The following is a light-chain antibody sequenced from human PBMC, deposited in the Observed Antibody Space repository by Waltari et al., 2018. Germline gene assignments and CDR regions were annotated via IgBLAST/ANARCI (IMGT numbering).Light chain of an antibody. V-gene: IGKV3-11*01. Sequence: EVVLTQSPASLSSSPGERVTLPCRASQNSHKYLPWYQQKPGQAPRLLIYEASNRATAIPDRFSGSGSGTDFTLTIDSLEPEDFAVYFCQQRSNWPPLTFGGGTKVEIK. CDR3: QQRSNWPPLT. CDR2: EAS. J-gene: IGKJ4*01. CDR1: QNSHKY.